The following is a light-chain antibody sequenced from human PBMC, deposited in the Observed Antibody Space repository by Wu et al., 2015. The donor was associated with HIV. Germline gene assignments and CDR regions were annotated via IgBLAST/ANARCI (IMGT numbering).Light chain of an antibody. J-gene: IGKJ3*01. Sequence: EIVLTQSPGTLSLSPGQRATLSCRASQSVSSSFLAWYQQKPGQAPRLLIYGTSSRATGISDRFSGSGSGTDFTLTISRLEPADFAVYYCHQYSSSPRTFTFGPGTTVDIK. CDR2: GTS. CDR1: QSVSSSF. CDR3: HQYSSSPRTFT. V-gene: IGKV3-20*01.